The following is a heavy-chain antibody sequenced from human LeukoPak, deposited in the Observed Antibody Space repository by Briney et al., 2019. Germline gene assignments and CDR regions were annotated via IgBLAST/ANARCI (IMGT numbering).Heavy chain of an antibody. CDR1: GYSISSGYY. CDR3: ARDSGTTGEVKFDP. J-gene: IGHJ5*02. CDR2: IYYTGNT. D-gene: IGHD3-10*01. V-gene: IGHV4-38-2*02. Sequence: SETLSLTCTVSGYSISSGYYWGWIRQPPGKGLEWIGSIYYTGNTYYNASLKSRVTISIDTSKNQFSLKLTSVTAADTAVYYCARDSGTTGEVKFDPWGQGTLVTVSS.